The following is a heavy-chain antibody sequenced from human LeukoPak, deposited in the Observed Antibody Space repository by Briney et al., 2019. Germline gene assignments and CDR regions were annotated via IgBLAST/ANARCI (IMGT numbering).Heavy chain of an antibody. D-gene: IGHD2-15*01. CDR3: TRLSNIHCSGGSCYFDY. J-gene: IGHJ4*02. V-gene: IGHV3-73*01. CDR2: MKTKGNSYAT. Sequence: GGSLKLSCAASGFTFSGSPMHWVRQASGKGREWVGRMKTKGNSYATAYAASGKGRFTIAREESKNTAYLQMNSLKTEDTAVYYCTRLSNIHCSGGSCYFDYWGQGTLVTVSS. CDR1: GFTFSGSP.